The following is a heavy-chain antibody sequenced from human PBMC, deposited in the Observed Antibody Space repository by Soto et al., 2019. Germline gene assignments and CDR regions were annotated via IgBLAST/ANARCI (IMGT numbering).Heavy chain of an antibody. V-gene: IGHV1-69*12. CDR1: GGTFSSYA. D-gene: IGHD7-27*01. J-gene: IGHJ5*02. Sequence: QVQLVQSGAEVKKPGSSVKVSCKASGGTFSSYAISWVRQAPGQGLEWMGGIIPSFGTANYAQKFQGRVTITADESTSTAYMELSCLRSEDTAVYYCARGGLGNHGFYNWFDPWGQGTLVTVSS. CDR3: ARGGLGNHGFYNWFDP. CDR2: IIPSFGTA.